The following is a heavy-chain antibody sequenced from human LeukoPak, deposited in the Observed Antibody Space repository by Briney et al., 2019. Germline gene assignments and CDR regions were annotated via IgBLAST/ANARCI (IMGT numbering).Heavy chain of an antibody. CDR2: INHSGST. CDR3: ARGREWELLGYYFDY. CDR1: GYTFSSYG. Sequence: GSLRLSCAASGYTFSSYGMHWVRQPPGKGLEWIGEINHSGSTNYNPSLKSRVTISVDTSKNQFSLKLSSVTAADTAVYYCARGREWELLGYYFDYWGQGTLVTVSS. J-gene: IGHJ4*02. D-gene: IGHD1-26*01. V-gene: IGHV4-34*01.